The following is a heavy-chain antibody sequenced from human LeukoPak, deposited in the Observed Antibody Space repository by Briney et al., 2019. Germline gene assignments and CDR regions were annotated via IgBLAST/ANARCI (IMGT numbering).Heavy chain of an antibody. CDR1: GFTFHDYA. CDR3: ARLRLRSYYFDY. J-gene: IGHJ4*02. V-gene: IGHV3-7*01. D-gene: IGHD4-17*01. CDR2: IKQDGSEK. Sequence: PGRSLRLSCAASGFTFHDYAMHWVRQAPGKGLEWVANIKQDGSEKYYVDSVKGRFTISRDSAKNSLYLQMNSLRAEDTAVYYCARLRLRSYYFDYWGQGTLVTVSS.